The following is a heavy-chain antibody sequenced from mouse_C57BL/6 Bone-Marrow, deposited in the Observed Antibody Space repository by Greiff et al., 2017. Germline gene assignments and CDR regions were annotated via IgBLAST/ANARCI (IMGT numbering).Heavy chain of an antibody. D-gene: IGHD2-12*01. CDR3: TTNENDRDAMDY. Sequence: VQLKESGAELVRPGASVKLSCTASGFNIKDDYMHWVKQRPEQGLEWIGWIDPENGDTEYASKFQGKATITTDTSSNTAYLQLSSLTSEDTAVYYCTTNENDRDAMDYWGQGTSVPVSS. V-gene: IGHV14-4*01. CDR1: GFNIKDDY. J-gene: IGHJ4*01. CDR2: IDPENGDT.